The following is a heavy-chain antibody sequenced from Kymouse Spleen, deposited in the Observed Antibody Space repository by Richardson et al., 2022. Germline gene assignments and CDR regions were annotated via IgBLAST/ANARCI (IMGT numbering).Heavy chain of an antibody. CDR3: YYDILSLLLLLRYGR. CDR1: GGSISSGGYY. CDR2: IYYSGST. Sequence: QVQLQESGPGLVKPSQTLSLTCTVSGGSISSGGYYWSWIRQHPGKGLEWIGYIYYSGSTYYNPSLKSRVTISVDTSKNQFSLKLSSVTAADTAVYGPYYDILSLLLLLRYGRLGPRDHGHRLL. J-gene: IGHJ6*02. D-gene: IGHD3-9*01. V-gene: IGHV4-31*03.